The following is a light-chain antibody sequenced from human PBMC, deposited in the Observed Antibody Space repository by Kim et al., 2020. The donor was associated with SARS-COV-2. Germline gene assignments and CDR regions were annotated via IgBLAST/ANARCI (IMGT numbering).Light chain of an antibody. V-gene: IGLV1-44*01. Sequence: GQRVTITCSGSSANIGSNTVNWYQQHPGTAPKLLIYSNNQRPSGVPDRVSGSKSGTSAALAISGLQSEDEADYYCAAWDDSLNGWVFGGGTQLTVL. CDR1: SANIGSNT. CDR2: SNN. J-gene: IGLJ3*02. CDR3: AAWDDSLNGWV.